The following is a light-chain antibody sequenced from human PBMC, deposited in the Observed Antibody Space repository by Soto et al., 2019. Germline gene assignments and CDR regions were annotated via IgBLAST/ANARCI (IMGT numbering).Light chain of an antibody. CDR2: GNN. J-gene: IGLJ2*01. CDR1: ASSIGTNT. V-gene: IGLV1-44*01. CDR3: AAWDGSLNNVL. Sequence: QSVLTQPPSASGTPGQRVTISCSGSASSIGTNTVNWYRQLPGTAPKLLIYGNNQRPSGVPDRFSGSKSGTSASLAISGLHSEDEAEYYCAAWDGSLNNVLFGGGTKVTVL.